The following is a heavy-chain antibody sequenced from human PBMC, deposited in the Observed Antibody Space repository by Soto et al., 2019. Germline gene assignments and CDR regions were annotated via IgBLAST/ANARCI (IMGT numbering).Heavy chain of an antibody. J-gene: IGHJ4*02. V-gene: IGHV1-18*01. CDR2: IRAYNGNT. Sequence: QVQLVQSGTEVKKPGASVKVSCKASGYTFTSYGISWVRQAPGQGLEWMGWIRAYNGNTNYAQKLQGRVTMTTDTSRSTASLVLRRVGSEDTAVYYCARDAPPEEYWHQGTLGSVSS. CDR1: GYTFTSYG. CDR3: ARDAPPEEY.